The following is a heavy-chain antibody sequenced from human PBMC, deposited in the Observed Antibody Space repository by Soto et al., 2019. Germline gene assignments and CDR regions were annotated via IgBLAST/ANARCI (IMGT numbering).Heavy chain of an antibody. V-gene: IGHV3-53*01. CDR1: GFTVSSIY. D-gene: IGHD1-1*01. CDR2: IYSGGST. CDR3: ASSWRQRPPWFDT. J-gene: IGHJ5*02. Sequence: PGGSLRLSCXASGFTVSSIYMSWVRQAPGKGLEWVSVIYSGGSTYYADSVKGRFTISRDNSKNTLYLQMNTLRAEDTAVYYCASSWRQRPPWFDTWGQGTLVTVSS.